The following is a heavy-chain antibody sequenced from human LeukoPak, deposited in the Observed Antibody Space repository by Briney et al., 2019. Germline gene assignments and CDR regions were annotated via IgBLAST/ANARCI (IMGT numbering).Heavy chain of an antibody. CDR3: AGYGSGSYHKAFDS. CDR2: VHSSGYT. Sequence: SETLSLTCSVSGGAISSDYWAWIRQPPGKGLEWIAYVHSSGYTSYNPSLKSRVTISIDTSKNQFSLKLNSVTAADTAVYYCAGYGSGSYHKAFDSWGQGTLVTVSS. V-gene: IGHV4-59*01. J-gene: IGHJ4*02. CDR1: GGAISSDY. D-gene: IGHD3-10*01.